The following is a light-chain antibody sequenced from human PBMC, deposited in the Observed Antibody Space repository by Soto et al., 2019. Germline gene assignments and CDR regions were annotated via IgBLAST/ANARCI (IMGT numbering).Light chain of an antibody. J-gene: IGKJ5*01. V-gene: IGKV1-9*01. CDR1: QVISTS. Sequence: DIELTHAPSFLSPSLGESVTITCRSSQVISTSLSWYQVKPGKAPKLLIYAASTLESGVPSRFSATVSGTEFSLTITSLQPEDFATYYCQQLFDSPITFGQGRRLEIK. CDR2: AAS. CDR3: QQLFDSPIT.